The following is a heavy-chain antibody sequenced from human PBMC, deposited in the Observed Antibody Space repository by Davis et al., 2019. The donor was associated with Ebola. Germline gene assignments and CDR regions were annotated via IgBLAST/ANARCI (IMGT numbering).Heavy chain of an antibody. D-gene: IGHD3-22*01. Sequence: SETLSLTCAVSGGSISSGGYSWSWIRQPPGKGLEWIGYIYHSGSTYYNPSLKSRVTISVDTSKNQFSLKLSSVTAADTAVYYCARELKYYYDSSGYYVGYYFDYWGQGTLVTVSS. CDR3: ARELKYYYDSSGYYVGYYFDY. V-gene: IGHV4-30-2*01. CDR1: GGSISSGGYS. J-gene: IGHJ4*02. CDR2: IYHSGST.